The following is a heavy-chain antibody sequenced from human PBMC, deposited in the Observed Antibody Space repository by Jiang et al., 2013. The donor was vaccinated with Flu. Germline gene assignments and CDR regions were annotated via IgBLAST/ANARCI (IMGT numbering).Heavy chain of an antibody. Sequence: VQLVESGAEVTKPGASVRVSCKTSGYIFTSYEINWVRQATGQGLEWMGWLNPNSGNTAYAQKFHGRVTMTTDTSIGTVYMELDSLRSDDTAIYYCAREVPSRDYYDSSGYPGYWGQGTLVTVSS. J-gene: IGHJ4*02. V-gene: IGHV1-8*01. CDR3: AREVPSRDYYDSSGYPGY. D-gene: IGHD3-22*01. CDR1: GYIFTSYE. CDR2: LNPNSGNT.